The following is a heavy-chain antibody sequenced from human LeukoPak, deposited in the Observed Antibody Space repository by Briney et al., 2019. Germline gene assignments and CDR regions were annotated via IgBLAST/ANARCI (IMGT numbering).Heavy chain of an antibody. CDR1: GYTFTGHY. CDR3: ARDLGSSTPSGF. J-gene: IGHJ6*04. V-gene: IGHV1-2*02. CDR2: INPNSGGT. Sequence: ASVKVSCKASGYTFTGHYMHWVRQAPGQGLEWMGWINPNSGGTNYAQKFQGRVTMTRDTSISTAYMELSRLRSDDTAVYYCARDLGSSTPSGFWGKGTTVTVSS. D-gene: IGHD3-16*01.